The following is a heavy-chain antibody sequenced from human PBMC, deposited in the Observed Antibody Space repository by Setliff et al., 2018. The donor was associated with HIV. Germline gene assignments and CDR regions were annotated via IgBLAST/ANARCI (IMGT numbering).Heavy chain of an antibody. Sequence: SETLSLTCSVSGGSLTSGSYFWNWLRLPAGKGLEWIGYVYTSGKHNYNPSLESRAAIFLDTSKKQFSLSLTSVTAADTAVYYCATGGLVGSGYYYGGFHHWGQGTLVTVSS. V-gene: IGHV4-61*09. D-gene: IGHD3-22*01. CDR2: VYTSGKH. CDR3: ATGGLVGSGYYYGGFHH. CDR1: GGSLTSGSYF. J-gene: IGHJ1*01.